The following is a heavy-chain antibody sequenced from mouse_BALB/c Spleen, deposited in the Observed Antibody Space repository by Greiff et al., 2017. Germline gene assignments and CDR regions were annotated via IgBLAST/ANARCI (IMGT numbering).Heavy chain of an antibody. D-gene: IGHD1-1*01. CDR3: TRGDYYGSSYWFAY. CDR1: GYTFTSYW. V-gene: IGHV1S22*01. Sequence: LQQPGSELVRPGASVKLSCKASGYTFTSYWMHWVKQRPGQGLEWIGNIYPGSGSTNYDEKFKSKATLTVDTSSSTAYMQLSSLTSEDSAVYYCTRGDYYGSSYWFAYWGQGTLVTVSA. CDR2: IYPGSGST. J-gene: IGHJ3*01.